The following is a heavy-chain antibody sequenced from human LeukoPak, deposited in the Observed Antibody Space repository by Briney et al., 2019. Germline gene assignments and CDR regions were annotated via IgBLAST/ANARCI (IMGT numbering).Heavy chain of an antibody. J-gene: IGHJ3*02. D-gene: IGHD1-26*01. CDR1: GGSISSYY. CDR3: ARDFIVPGAFDI. V-gene: IGHV4-59*01. Sequence: SETLSLTCTVSGGSISSYYWSWIRQPPGKGLEWIGYICYSGSTNYNRSLKSRVTISVDTSKNQFSLKLSSVTAADTAVYYCARDFIVPGAFDIWGQGTMVTVSS. CDR2: ICYSGST.